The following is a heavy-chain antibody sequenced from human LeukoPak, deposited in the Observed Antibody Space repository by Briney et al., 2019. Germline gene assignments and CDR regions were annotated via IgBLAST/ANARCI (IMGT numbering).Heavy chain of an antibody. CDR3: ARYHTALNY. J-gene: IGHJ4*02. D-gene: IGHD5-18*01. CDR1: GFSFTNYA. Sequence: PGGSLRLSCAASGFSFTNYAMNWVRQSPGKGLEWVSSLGDNDGRTFYADSVKGRFTISRDNSKNTLYLQTNNVRVEDTAVYFCARYHTALNYWGQGTLVTASS. CDR2: LGDNDGRT. V-gene: IGHV3-23*01.